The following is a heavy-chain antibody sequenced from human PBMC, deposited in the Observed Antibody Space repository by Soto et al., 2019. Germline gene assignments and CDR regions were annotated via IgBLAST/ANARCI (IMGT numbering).Heavy chain of an antibody. CDR3: AKGSDYTAMGPQTFDY. Sequence: GGSLRLCCAASGFTFSSYAMSWVRQAPGKGLEWVSAISGSGGSTYYADSVKGRFTISRDNSKNTLYLQMNSLRAEDTAVYYCAKGSDYTAMGPQTFDYWGQGTLVTVSS. D-gene: IGHD5-18*01. J-gene: IGHJ4*02. V-gene: IGHV3-23*01. CDR1: GFTFSSYA. CDR2: ISGSGGST.